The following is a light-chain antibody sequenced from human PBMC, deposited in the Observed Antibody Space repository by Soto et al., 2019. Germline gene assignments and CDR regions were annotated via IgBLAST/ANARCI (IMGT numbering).Light chain of an antibody. J-gene: IGKJ4*01. Sequence: ESVLTQSQSTLSLSPVERATLSCRASQSLGNYLAWYQQKPGQAPRVLIFDASNRATGIPARFSGSGSGAEFTLTISSLESEDFAVYYCQQFSSYPLTFGGGTKVDIK. CDR1: QSLGNY. CDR3: QQFSSYPLT. CDR2: DAS. V-gene: IGKV3-11*01.